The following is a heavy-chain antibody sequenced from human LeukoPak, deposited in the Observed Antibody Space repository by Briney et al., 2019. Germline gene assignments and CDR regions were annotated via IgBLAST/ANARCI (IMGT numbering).Heavy chain of an antibody. CDR3: ARAFGGSCYDGIDY. D-gene: IGHD2-15*01. J-gene: IGHJ4*02. V-gene: IGHV3-74*01. CDR2: INSDGSST. CDR1: GFTFSSYA. Sequence: GGSLRLSCAASGFTFSSYAMSWVRQAPGKGLEWVSRINSDGSSTNYADSVRGRFTISRDTAKNTLYLQMNSLRAEDTAVYYCARAFGGSCYDGIDYWGQGTLVTVSS.